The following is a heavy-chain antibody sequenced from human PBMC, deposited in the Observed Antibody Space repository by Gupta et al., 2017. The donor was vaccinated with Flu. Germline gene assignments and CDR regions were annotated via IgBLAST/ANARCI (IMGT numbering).Heavy chain of an antibody. J-gene: IGHJ4*02. CDR1: GGSFSGYY. CDR2: INHSGST. Sequence: QVQLQQWGAGLLKPSETLSLTCAVYGGSFSGYYWSWIRQPPGKGLEWIGEINHSGSTNYNPSLKSRVTISVDTSKNQFSLKPSSVTAADTAVYYCARMYSSSRDFDYWGQGTLVTVSS. V-gene: IGHV4-34*01. CDR3: ARMYSSSRDFDY. D-gene: IGHD6-13*01.